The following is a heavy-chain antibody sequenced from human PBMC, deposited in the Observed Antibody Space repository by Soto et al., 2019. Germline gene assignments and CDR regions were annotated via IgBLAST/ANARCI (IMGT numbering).Heavy chain of an antibody. J-gene: IGHJ6*02. D-gene: IGHD5-12*01. V-gene: IGHV4-59*01. CDR3: ARDLGSGYDLAMDV. Sequence: SETLSLTCTVSGGSISGYYWIWIRQPPGKGLEWIGYIYYSGSTKYNPSLKSRVTISVDTSKNQFSLRLSSVTAADTAVYYWARDLGSGYDLAMDVWRQGTTVSVPS. CDR2: IYYSGST. CDR1: GGSISGYY.